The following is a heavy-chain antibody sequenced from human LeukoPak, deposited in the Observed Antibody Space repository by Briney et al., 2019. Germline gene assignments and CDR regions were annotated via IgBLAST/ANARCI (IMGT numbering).Heavy chain of an antibody. V-gene: IGHV1-69*06. CDR2: IIPIFGTA. D-gene: IGHD3-22*01. CDR3: ARASNYYDSSGYWSAYYYYYMDV. J-gene: IGHJ6*03. Sequence: SVKVSCKASGGTFSSYAISWVRQAPGQGLEWMGGIIPIFGTANYAQKFQGRVTITADKSTSTAYMELSSLRSEDTAVYYCARASNYYDSSGYWSAYYYYYMDVWGKGTTVTVSS. CDR1: GGTFSSYA.